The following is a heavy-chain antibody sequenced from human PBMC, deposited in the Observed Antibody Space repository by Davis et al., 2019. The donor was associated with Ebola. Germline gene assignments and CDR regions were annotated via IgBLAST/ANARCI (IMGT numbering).Heavy chain of an antibody. Sequence: HTAGSLRLSCAASGFTFSSSWMHCVRQAPGKGLVWVSRIKTAGSYTNYADSVKGRFAIFRDNAKNTLYLQMNSLRAEDTAVYYCARQHDPSTPAPGSWGQGTLVTVSS. CDR3: ARQHDPSTPAPGS. CDR1: GFTFSSSW. V-gene: IGHV3-74*01. CDR2: IKTAGSYT. J-gene: IGHJ5*02. D-gene: IGHD5/OR15-5a*01.